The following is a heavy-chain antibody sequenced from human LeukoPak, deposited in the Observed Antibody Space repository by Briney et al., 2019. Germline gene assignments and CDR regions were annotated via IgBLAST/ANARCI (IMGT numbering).Heavy chain of an antibody. Sequence: SETLSLTCTVSGGSISSSTYYWGWVRQPPGKGLEWIGSMYYRGTTYYNPSLESRVTISVDTSKNQFSLKLSSVTAADTAVYYCARTSGSYFYYYGMDVWGQGTTVTVSS. D-gene: IGHD1-26*01. V-gene: IGHV4-39*07. CDR2: MYYRGTT. CDR1: GGSISSSTYY. J-gene: IGHJ6*02. CDR3: ARTSGSYFYYYGMDV.